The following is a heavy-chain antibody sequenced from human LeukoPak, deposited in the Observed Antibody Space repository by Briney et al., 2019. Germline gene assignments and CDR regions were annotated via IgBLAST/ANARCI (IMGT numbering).Heavy chain of an antibody. V-gene: IGHV5-51*01. CDR1: GYSFTNYW. CDR3: AKSMVRGTPDFDY. Sequence: GESLKNSCKGSGYSFTNYWIGWVRQMPGKGREWVGIIYPGDSDTRYSPSFQGQVTISADKSISTAYLQWSSLKASDTAMYYCAKSMVRGTPDFDYWGQGTLVTVSS. CDR2: IYPGDSDT. D-gene: IGHD3-10*01. J-gene: IGHJ4*02.